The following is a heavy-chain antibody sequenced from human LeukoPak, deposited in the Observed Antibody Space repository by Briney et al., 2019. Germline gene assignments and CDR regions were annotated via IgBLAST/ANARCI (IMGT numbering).Heavy chain of an antibody. Sequence: SVKVSCKASGGTLSSYAISWVRQAPGQGLEWMGGIIPIFGTANYAQKCQGRVTITADKSTSTAYMELSSVSSEDTAVYYCAREQQLATGSRYYYYGMDVWGKGTTVTVSS. V-gene: IGHV1-69*06. CDR1: GGTLSSYA. J-gene: IGHJ6*04. D-gene: IGHD6-13*01. CDR2: IIPIFGTA. CDR3: AREQQLATGSRYYYYGMDV.